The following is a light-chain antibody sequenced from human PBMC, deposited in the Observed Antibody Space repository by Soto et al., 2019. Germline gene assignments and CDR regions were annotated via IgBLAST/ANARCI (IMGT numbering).Light chain of an antibody. V-gene: IGLV2-23*01. Sequence: QSALTQPASVTGSPGQSITISCTGTRSDVGSFHLVSWYQQHPGKAPKLMIYEASKRPSRVSDRFSGSKSGTTASLTISGLQAEDEADYYCCSYAGSSTYVFGTGTKVTVL. CDR3: CSYAGSSTYV. CDR2: EAS. CDR1: RSDVGSFHL. J-gene: IGLJ1*01.